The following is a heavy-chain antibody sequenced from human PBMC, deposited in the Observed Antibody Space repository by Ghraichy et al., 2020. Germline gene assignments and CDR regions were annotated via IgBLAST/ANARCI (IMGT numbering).Heavy chain of an antibody. Sequence: GESLNISCAASGFPFSSSAMHWVRQAPGKGLEWVAVISFDGSNRYYADFVKGRFTISRDTSKSTLYLQMNSLRPEDTAVYFCARLGVWFGEEPLDIWGRGTMVTVSS. D-gene: IGHD3-10*01. CDR1: GFPFSSSA. V-gene: IGHV3-30*04. CDR2: ISFDGSNR. J-gene: IGHJ3*02. CDR3: ARLGVWFGEEPLDI.